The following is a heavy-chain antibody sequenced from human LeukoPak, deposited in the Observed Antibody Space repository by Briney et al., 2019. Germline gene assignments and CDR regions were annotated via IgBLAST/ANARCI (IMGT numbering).Heavy chain of an antibody. D-gene: IGHD5-18*01. Sequence: ASVKVSCKASRYTFTGYYMHWVRQAPGQGLEWMGWINPNSGVTDYAQNFQGRVTMTRDTSISTAYVELSRLRSDDTAVYYCARGTGEGYTYGRYYFDYWGQGTLVTASS. J-gene: IGHJ4*02. CDR1: RYTFTGYY. V-gene: IGHV1-2*02. CDR2: INPNSGVT. CDR3: ARGTGEGYTYGRYYFDY.